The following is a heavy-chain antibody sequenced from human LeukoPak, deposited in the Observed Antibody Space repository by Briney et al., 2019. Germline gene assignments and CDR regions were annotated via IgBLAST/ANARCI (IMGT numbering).Heavy chain of an antibody. CDR3: ARGSDFWSGYDYYYHYMDV. Sequence: SETLSLTCTVSGGSISSYYWSWIRQPPGKGLEWIGYIYYSGSTNYNPSLKSRVTISVDTSKNQFSLKLSSVTAADTAVYYCARGSDFWSGYDYYYHYMDVWGKGTTVTVSS. CDR2: IYYSGST. CDR1: GGSISSYY. J-gene: IGHJ6*03. D-gene: IGHD3-3*01. V-gene: IGHV4-59*01.